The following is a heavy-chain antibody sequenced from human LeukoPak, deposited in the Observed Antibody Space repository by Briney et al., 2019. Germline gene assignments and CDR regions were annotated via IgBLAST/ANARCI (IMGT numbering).Heavy chain of an antibody. CDR3: AKCSTSAYTTGWCNWIDP. J-gene: IGHJ5*02. CDR1: GFTFTSDA. V-gene: IGHV3-23*01. Sequence: GGSLRLSCVASGFTFTSDAMNWVRQAPGKGLEWVSSTVSRGTTQYADSVKCRFTVSRDTSKNTLYLQMNSLRADDTAVYYCAKCSTSAYTTGWCNWIDPWGQGTLVTVSS. D-gene: IGHD6-19*01. CDR2: TVSRGTT.